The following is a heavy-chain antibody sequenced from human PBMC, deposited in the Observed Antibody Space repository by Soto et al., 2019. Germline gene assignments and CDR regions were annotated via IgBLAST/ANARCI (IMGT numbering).Heavy chain of an antibody. CDR3: ARGRYCLTGRCFPNWFDS. D-gene: IGHD7-27*01. J-gene: IGHJ5*01. V-gene: IGHV4-4*08. Sequence: PSETLSLTCTVSGGSISSSSWSWIRQPPGRGLEWIGYIYKSATTYYNPSFESRVAISVDTSKSQFSLNVTSVTAADTAVYFCARGRYCLTGRCFPNWFDSWGQGALVTVSS. CDR1: GGSISSSS. CDR2: IYKSATT.